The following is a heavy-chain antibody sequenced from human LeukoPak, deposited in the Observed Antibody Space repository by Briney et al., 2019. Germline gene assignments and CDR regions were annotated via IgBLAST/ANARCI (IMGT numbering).Heavy chain of an antibody. CDR1: GGSISSYY. CDR2: IYYSGST. V-gene: IGHV4-59*01. D-gene: IGHD3-10*01. J-gene: IGHJ6*04. Sequence: SETLSLTCPVSGGSISSYYWSWIRQPPGKGLEWIGYIYYSGSTNYNPSLKSRVTISVDTSKNQFSLKLSSVTAADTAVYYCAGSRVTMVRGVIITSPYYYGMDVWGKGTTVTVFS. CDR3: AGSRVTMVRGVIITSPYYYGMDV.